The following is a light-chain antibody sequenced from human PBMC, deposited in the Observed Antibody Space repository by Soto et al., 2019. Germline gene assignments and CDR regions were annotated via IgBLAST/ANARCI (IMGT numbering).Light chain of an antibody. J-gene: IGKJ5*01. CDR2: DAS. CDR1: QSISTY. CDR3: QQRSHWPPIT. V-gene: IGKV3-11*01. Sequence: EILLTQSPPTLSLSPGESATLSCWASQSISTYLGWYQQKPGQGPRLLIYDASNRATGIPARFSGSGSGTDFTLTISSLEPDDSAVYYCQQRSHWPPITFGQGTRLEI.